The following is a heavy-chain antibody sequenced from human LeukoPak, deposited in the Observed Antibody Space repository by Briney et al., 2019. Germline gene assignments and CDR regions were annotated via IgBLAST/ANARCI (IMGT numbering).Heavy chain of an antibody. Sequence: SETLSLTCTVSGDSISNYYWSWIRQPAGKGLEWIGRIYTSGSTNYNPSLKSRVTMSVDTSKNQFSLKLSSVTAADTAMYYCARSSGGYSYGYLFDYWGQGTLVTVSS. J-gene: IGHJ4*02. V-gene: IGHV4-4*07. CDR2: IYTSGST. CDR1: GDSISNYY. D-gene: IGHD5-18*01. CDR3: ARSSGGYSYGYLFDY.